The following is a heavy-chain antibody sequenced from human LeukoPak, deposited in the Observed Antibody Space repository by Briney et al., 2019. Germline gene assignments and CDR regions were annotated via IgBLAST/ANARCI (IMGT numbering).Heavy chain of an antibody. J-gene: IGHJ3*02. CDR1: GGSFSPYY. V-gene: IGHV4-59*01. CDR2: IYYSGST. D-gene: IGHD3-10*01. Sequence: PSETLSLTCTVSGGSFSPYYWSWIRQPPGKGLEWIGYIYYSGSTNYSPSLKSRLTISLDTSRNQFSLKLTSVTAADTAMYYCAKAAKFGDPKGGVFDIWGQGTMVTVSS. CDR3: AKAAKFGDPKGGVFDI.